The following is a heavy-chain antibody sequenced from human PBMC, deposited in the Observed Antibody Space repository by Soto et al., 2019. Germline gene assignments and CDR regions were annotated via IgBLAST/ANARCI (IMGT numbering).Heavy chain of an antibody. CDR1: SVSISSSNW. CDR3: ARGSSVPGGMFAFEN. J-gene: IGHJ4*02. V-gene: IGHV4-4*02. CDR2: IYHSGGT. Sequence: PSETLSLTCAVSSVSISSSNWWSWVRQPPGKGLEWIGEIYHSGGTKYNPSLKSRVTIAVDKSKNQFSLKLSSVTAADTAVYYCARGSSVPGGMFAFENWGQGIMVTVSS. D-gene: IGHD2-2*01.